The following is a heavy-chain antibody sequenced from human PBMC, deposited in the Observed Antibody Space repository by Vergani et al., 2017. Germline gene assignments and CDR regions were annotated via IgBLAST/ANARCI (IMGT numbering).Heavy chain of an antibody. CDR3: ARDFLTRVTTLDYYYMGV. CDR2: ILTSGSTI. CDR1: GFTFSGYS. J-gene: IGHJ6*03. Sequence: EVQLVESGGGLVQPGGSLRLSCAASGFTFSGYSMNWVRQAPGKGLEWVSYILTSGSTIYYADSVKGRFTISRDNSKNTLYLEMNALRAEDTAVYYCARDFLTRVTTLDYYYMGVWGKGTTVTVSS. D-gene: IGHD1-1*01. V-gene: IGHV3-48*01.